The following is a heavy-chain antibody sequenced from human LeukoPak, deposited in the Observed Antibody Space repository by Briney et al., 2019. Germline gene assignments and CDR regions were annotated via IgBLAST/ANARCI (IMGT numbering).Heavy chain of an antibody. V-gene: IGHV3-9*01. CDR1: GFTFDDYA. CDR2: ISWNSGSI. D-gene: IGHD6-13*01. Sequence: GRSLRLSCAASGFTFDDYATHWVRQAPGKGLEWVSGISWNSGSIGYADSVKGRFTISRDNAKNSLYLHMNSLRAEDTALYYCATAAAVTFFYFDYWGQGTLVTVSS. J-gene: IGHJ4*02. CDR3: ATAAAVTFFYFDY.